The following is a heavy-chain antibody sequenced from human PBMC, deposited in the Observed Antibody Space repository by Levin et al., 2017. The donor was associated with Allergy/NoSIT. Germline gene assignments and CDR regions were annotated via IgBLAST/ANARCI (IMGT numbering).Heavy chain of an antibody. CDR1: GGSFSGYY. CDR3: ARGRKEVRGVISWFDP. V-gene: IGHV4-34*01. Sequence: SQTLSLTCAVYGGSFSGYYWSWIRQPPGKGLEWIGEINHSGSTNYNPSLKSRVTISVDTSKNQFSLKLSSVTAADTAVYYCARGRKEVRGVISWFDPWGQGTLVTVSS. D-gene: IGHD3-10*01. J-gene: IGHJ5*02. CDR2: INHSGST.